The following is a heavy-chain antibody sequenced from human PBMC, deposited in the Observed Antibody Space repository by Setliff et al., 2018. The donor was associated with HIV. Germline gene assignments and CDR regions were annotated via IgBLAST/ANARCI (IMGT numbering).Heavy chain of an antibody. CDR3: TREIRYGYPRSSN. J-gene: IGHJ4*02. V-gene: IGHV3-15*01. Sequence: PGGSLRLSCEASGFTFNSAWMHWVRQAPGKGPEWVGRIKSRTDGGTTDYAAPVGGRFTISRYDSKSTLSLIMNELRTADTGFSFCTREIRYGYPRSSNWGQGTLVTVSS. CDR1: GFTFNSAW. CDR2: IKSRTDGGTT. D-gene: IGHD5-12*01.